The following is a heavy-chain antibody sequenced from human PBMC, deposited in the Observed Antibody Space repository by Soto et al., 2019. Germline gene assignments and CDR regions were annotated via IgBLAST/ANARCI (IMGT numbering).Heavy chain of an antibody. Sequence: PGGSLRLSCAASGFTVSSNYMSWVRQAPGKGLQWVSSISGTVGNTYYAESVKGRFTISRDTSKNTVYLQMNSLRAEDTAIYYCAKGTMGAPFYYFDYWGQGTLVTVSS. CDR1: GFTVSSNY. J-gene: IGHJ4*02. CDR3: AKGTMGAPFYYFDY. V-gene: IGHV3-23*01. CDR2: ISGTVGNT. D-gene: IGHD1-26*01.